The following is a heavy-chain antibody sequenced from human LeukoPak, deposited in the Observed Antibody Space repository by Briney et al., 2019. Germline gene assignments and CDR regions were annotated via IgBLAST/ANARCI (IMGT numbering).Heavy chain of an antibody. V-gene: IGHV3-23*01. Sequence: GGSLRLSCAASGFTFSSYAMSWVRQAPGKGLGWVSAISGSGGSTYYAYSVKGRFTISRDNSKNTLYLQMNSLRAEDTAVYYCAKDYYDSSGYCSPFDYWGQGTLVTVSS. CDR1: GFTFSSYA. CDR2: ISGSGGST. D-gene: IGHD3-22*01. CDR3: AKDYYDSSGYCSPFDY. J-gene: IGHJ4*02.